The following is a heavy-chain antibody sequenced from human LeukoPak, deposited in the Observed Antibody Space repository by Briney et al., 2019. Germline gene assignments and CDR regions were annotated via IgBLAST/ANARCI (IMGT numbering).Heavy chain of an antibody. D-gene: IGHD2-8*01. Sequence: GASLRLPCEASGFTFSSYGMSWVRQAPGKGLEWVSVIGGGGATTYYADSVKGRFTISRDNSKNTLDLQMNSLRAEDTAVYYCAKGWSQFDYWGQGTPVTVSS. CDR3: AKGWSQFDY. V-gene: IGHV3-23*01. CDR2: IGGGGATT. J-gene: IGHJ4*02. CDR1: GFTFSSYG.